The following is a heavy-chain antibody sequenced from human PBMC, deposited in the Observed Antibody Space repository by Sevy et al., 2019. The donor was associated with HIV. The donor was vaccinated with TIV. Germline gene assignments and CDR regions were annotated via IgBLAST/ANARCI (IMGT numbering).Heavy chain of an antibody. D-gene: IGHD5-18*01. CDR1: GFTFSSYG. CDR2: KSYDGSNK. V-gene: IGHV3-30*18. J-gene: IGHJ6*02. CDR3: AKIGSGGTWIQLWLNYYYYGMDV. Sequence: GGSLRLSCAASGFTFSSYGMHWVRQAPGKGLEWVAVKSYDGSNKYYADSVKGRFTISRDNSKNTLYLQMNSLRAEDTAVYYCAKIGSGGTWIQLWLNYYYYGMDVWGQGTTVTVSS.